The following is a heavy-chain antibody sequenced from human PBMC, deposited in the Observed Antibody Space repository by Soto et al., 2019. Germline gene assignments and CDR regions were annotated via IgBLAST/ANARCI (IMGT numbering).Heavy chain of an antibody. J-gene: IGHJ6*03. D-gene: IGHD3-3*01. Sequence: GGSLRLSCAASGFTFSSYWMSWVRQAPGKGLEWVANIKQDGSEKYYVDSVKGRFTISRDNAKNSLYLQMNSLRAEDTAVYYCARDKWNYDFWSGYYNYYYYMDVWGKGTTVTVSS. CDR3: ARDKWNYDFWSGYYNYYYYMDV. CDR2: IKQDGSEK. V-gene: IGHV3-7*01. CDR1: GFTFSSYW.